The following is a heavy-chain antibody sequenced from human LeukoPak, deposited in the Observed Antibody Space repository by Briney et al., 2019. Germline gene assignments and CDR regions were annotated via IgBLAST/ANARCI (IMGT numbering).Heavy chain of an antibody. Sequence: PGGSLRLSCAASGFTLSTYNMNWVRQAPGKGLEWLSYISSTSNTIYYADSVKGRFTISRDNAKNSLYLQMTTLRIEDTAMYYCARDIRLPVAHLDSWGQGTLVAVSS. V-gene: IGHV3-48*04. CDR3: ARDIRLPVAHLDS. D-gene: IGHD6-19*01. CDR2: ISSTSNTI. J-gene: IGHJ4*02. CDR1: GFTLSTYN.